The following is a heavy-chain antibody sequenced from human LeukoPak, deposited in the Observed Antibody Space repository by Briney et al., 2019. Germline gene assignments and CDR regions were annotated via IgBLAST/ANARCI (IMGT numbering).Heavy chain of an antibody. Sequence: SVKVSCKASGGTFSSYAISWVRQAPGQGLEWMGGIIPIFGTANYAQKFQGRVTITTDESTSTAYMELSSLRSEDTAVYYCARDFGPLGYDYVWGSYRPHTVWLDPWGQGTLVTVSS. CDR2: IIPIFGTA. J-gene: IGHJ5*02. D-gene: IGHD3-16*02. V-gene: IGHV1-69*05. CDR3: ARDFGPLGYDYVWGSYRPHTVWLDP. CDR1: GGTFSSYA.